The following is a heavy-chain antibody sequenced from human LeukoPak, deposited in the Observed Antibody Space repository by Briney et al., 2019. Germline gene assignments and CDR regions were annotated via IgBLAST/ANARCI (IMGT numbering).Heavy chain of an antibody. Sequence: GSLRLSCAASGFTFSRHWMDWVRQAPGKGLEWIGYIYTSGSTNYNPSLKSRVTISVDTSKNQFSLKLTSMTAADTAVYFCAGNTYYYDRSRYYYLPLFDYWGQGSLVTVSA. D-gene: IGHD3-22*01. CDR1: GFTFSRHW. CDR3: AGNTYYYDRSRYYYLPLFDY. CDR2: IYTSGST. V-gene: IGHV4-4*09. J-gene: IGHJ4*02.